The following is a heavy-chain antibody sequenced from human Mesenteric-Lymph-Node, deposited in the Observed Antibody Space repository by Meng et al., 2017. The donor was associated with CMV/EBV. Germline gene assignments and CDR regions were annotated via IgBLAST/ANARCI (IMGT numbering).Heavy chain of an antibody. Sequence: GESLKISCAASGFTFSNYPIHWVRQAPGKGLEWVSYISSSGSTTYYADSVKGRFTISRDDAKNSLHLQMNSLRVEDTAVYYCARVGRGSGHEYDYWGQGTLVTVSS. CDR1: GFTFSNYP. CDR3: ARVGRGSGHEYDY. D-gene: IGHD5-12*01. J-gene: IGHJ4*02. CDR2: ISSSGSTT. V-gene: IGHV3-48*03.